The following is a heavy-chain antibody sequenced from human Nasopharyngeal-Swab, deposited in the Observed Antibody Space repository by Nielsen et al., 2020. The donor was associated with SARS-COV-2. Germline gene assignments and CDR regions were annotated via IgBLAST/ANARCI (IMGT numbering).Heavy chain of an antibody. V-gene: IGHV3-21*01. CDR1: GFTFDDYA. CDR3: ARADSSSWYFDY. CDR2: ISSSSSYI. D-gene: IGHD6-13*01. Sequence: GGSLRLSYAASGFTFDDYAMHWVRQAPGKGLEWVSSISSSSSYIYYADSVKGRFTISRDNAKNSLYLQMNSLRAEDTAVYYCARADSSSWYFDYWGQGTLVTVSS. J-gene: IGHJ4*02.